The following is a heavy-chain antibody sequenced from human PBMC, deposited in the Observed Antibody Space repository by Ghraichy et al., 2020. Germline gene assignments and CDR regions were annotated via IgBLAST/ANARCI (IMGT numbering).Heavy chain of an antibody. CDR1: GFTFTSSA. CDR2: IVVGSGNT. D-gene: IGHD1-26*01. CDR3: AADKFGSGSPWE. J-gene: IGHJ4*02. V-gene: IGHV1-58*01. Sequence: SVKVSCKASGFTFTSSAVQWVRQARGQRLEWIGWIVVGSGNTNYAQKFQERVTITRDMSTSTAYMELSSLRSEDTAVYYCAADKFGSGSPWEWGQGTLVTVSS.